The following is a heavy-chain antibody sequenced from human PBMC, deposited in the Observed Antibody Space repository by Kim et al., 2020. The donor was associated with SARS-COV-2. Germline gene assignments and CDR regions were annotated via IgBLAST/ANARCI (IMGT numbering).Heavy chain of an antibody. CDR2: IYYSGST. J-gene: IGHJ6*02. V-gene: IGHV4-39*01. Sequence: SETLSLTCTVSGGSISSSSYYWGWIRQPPGKGLEWIGSIYYSGSTYYNPSLKSRVTISVDTSKNQFSLKLSSVTAADTAVYYCARAAADHYYYYGMDVWGQGTTVTVSS. CDR1: GGSISSSSYY. D-gene: IGHD6-13*01. CDR3: ARAAADHYYYYGMDV.